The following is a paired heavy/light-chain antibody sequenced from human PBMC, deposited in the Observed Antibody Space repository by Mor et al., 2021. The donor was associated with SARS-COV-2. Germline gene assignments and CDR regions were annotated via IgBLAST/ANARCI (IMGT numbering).Heavy chain of an antibody. CDR2: IKPKTEGGTT. D-gene: IGHD3-16*01. Sequence: EVQLVESGGGLVKPGGSLRLSCAASGFTFSDAWMSWARQAPGKGLEWVGRIKPKTEGGTTDYAAPVKGRFTISRDDSKNTLLLQMNSLKTEDTAVYYCTTDGALMPYPSLGYWGQGTLVTVSS. CDR1: GFTFSDAW. J-gene: IGHJ4*02. V-gene: IGHV3-15*01. CDR3: TTDGALMPYPSLGY.
Light chain of an antibody. CDR1: QSVLKSSNNNNY. CDR2: WAS. CDR3: QQYYSSPQT. V-gene: IGKV4-1*01. Sequence: DIVMTQSPDSLAVSLGERATINCKSSQSVLKSSNNNNYLAWYQQKAGQPPKLLIYWASTRESGVPDRFSGSGSGTDFTLTISSLQAEDVAIYYCQQYYSSPQTFGQGTKVEIK. J-gene: IGKJ1*01.